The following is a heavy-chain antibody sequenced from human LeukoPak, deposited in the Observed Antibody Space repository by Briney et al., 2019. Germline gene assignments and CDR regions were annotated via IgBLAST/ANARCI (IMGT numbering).Heavy chain of an antibody. Sequence: SETLSLTCTVSGGSINNSYWTWIRQPPGKGLEWIGHIYYSGSTNYSPSLKSRVTISVDTSKDQFSLKLSSVTAADTAVYYCARLSSLANIAARGRTWLDPWGQGSLVTVSS. CDR1: GGSINNSY. D-gene: IGHD6-6*01. CDR3: ARLSSLANIAARGRTWLDP. CDR2: IYYSGST. V-gene: IGHV4-59*01. J-gene: IGHJ5*02.